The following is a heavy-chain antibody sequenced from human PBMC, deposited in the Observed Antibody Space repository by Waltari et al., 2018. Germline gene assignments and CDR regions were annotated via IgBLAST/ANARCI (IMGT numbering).Heavy chain of an antibody. Sequence: QVQLQESGPGLVKPSETLSLTCAVSGYSISSGYYWGWIRQPPGKGLEWIGSIYHSGSTSYNPSLKSRVTISVDTSKNQFSLKLSSVTAADTAVYYCARHDTVTTSTIDYWGQGTLVTVSS. D-gene: IGHD4-17*01. J-gene: IGHJ4*02. V-gene: IGHV4-38-2*01. CDR3: ARHDTVTTSTIDY. CDR2: IYHSGST. CDR1: GYSISSGYY.